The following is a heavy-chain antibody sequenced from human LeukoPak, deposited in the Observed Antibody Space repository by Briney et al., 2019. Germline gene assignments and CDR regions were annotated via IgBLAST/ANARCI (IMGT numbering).Heavy chain of an antibody. CDR3: AKVWWELPKPYFDY. CDR1: GFTFSSYA. Sequence: GGSLRLSCAAFGFTFSSYAMSWVRQAPGKGLEWVSAISGSGGSTYYADSVKGRFTISRDNSKNTLYLQMNSLRAEDTAVYYCAKVWWELPKPYFDYWGQGTLVTVSS. CDR2: ISGSGGST. J-gene: IGHJ4*02. V-gene: IGHV3-23*01. D-gene: IGHD1-26*01.